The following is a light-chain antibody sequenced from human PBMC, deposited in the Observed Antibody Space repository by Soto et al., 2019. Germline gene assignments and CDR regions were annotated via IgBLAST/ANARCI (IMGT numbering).Light chain of an antibody. CDR2: GAS. V-gene: IGKV3-20*01. CDR1: QSVGSSN. J-gene: IGKJ1*01. CDR3: QHYGSSRT. Sequence: EIVLTQSPGTLSLSPGERATLSCRASQSVGSSNLAWYQQKPGQAPSLLIYGASNRATGIPDRFSGSGSGTDFTLTISRLEPVDFAVYYCQHYGSSRTFGQGTKVDIK.